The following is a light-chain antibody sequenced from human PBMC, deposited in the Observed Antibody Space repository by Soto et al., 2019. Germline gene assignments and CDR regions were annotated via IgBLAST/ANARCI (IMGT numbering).Light chain of an antibody. J-gene: IGLJ2*01. V-gene: IGLV2-14*03. Sequence: QSVLTQPASVSGSPGQSITISCTGTSSDVDGYNFVSWYQQHPGKAPKLMIYDVSSRPSGVSNRFSGSKSGNTASLTISGLQAEDEADYYCSSYASSSTLVFGGGTQLTVL. CDR3: SSYASSSTLV. CDR2: DVS. CDR1: SSDVDGYNF.